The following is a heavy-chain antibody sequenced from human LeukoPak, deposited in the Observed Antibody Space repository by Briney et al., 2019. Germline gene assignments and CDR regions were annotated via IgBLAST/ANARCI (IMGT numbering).Heavy chain of an antibody. CDR3: ASGIAAAGDYYYGMDV. D-gene: IGHD6-13*01. CDR2: IYTSGST. J-gene: IGHJ6*02. V-gene: IGHV4-61*02. CDR1: GGSMSSGSYS. Sequence: SETLSLTCTVSGGSMSSGSYSWSWIRQPAGKGLEWIGRIYTSGSTNYNPSLKSRVTISVDTSKNQFSLKLSSVTAADTAVYYCASGIAAAGDYYYGMDVWGQGTTVTVSS.